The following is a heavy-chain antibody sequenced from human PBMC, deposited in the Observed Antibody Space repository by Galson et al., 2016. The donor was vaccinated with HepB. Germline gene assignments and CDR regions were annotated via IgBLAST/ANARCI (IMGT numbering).Heavy chain of an antibody. CDR3: TKWDVYRASYDY. CDR1: GSTFSGSA. D-gene: IGHD3-16*01. Sequence: SLRLSCAASGSTFSGSAMHWVRQASGKGLEWVGRITSKAYNYATAYGASVRGRFTISRDDSKNTAYLQMNSLKTEDTAVYYCTKWDVYRASYDYWGQGTLVTVSS. CDR2: ITSKAYNYAT. J-gene: IGHJ4*02. V-gene: IGHV3-73*01.